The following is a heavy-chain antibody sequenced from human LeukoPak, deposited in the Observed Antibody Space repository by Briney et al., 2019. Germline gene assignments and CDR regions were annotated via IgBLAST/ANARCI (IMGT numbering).Heavy chain of an antibody. CDR3: ARDVSGGGQWLVRWSCCYYYYMDV. CDR2: INQDESET. CDR1: GFTFGNHW. Sequence: GGSLRLSCAGSGFTFGNHWMTWVRQAPGKGLEWVANINQDESETYSVDSVKGRFTISRDNAKNSLYLQMNSLRAEDTAVYYCARDVSGGGQWLVRWSCCYYYYMDVWGKGTTVTVSS. D-gene: IGHD6-19*01. J-gene: IGHJ6*03. V-gene: IGHV3-7*01.